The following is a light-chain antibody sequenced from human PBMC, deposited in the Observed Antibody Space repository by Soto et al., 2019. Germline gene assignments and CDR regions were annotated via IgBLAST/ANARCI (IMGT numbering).Light chain of an antibody. CDR1: SSDVGAYDY. V-gene: IGLV2-14*01. Sequence: QSALTQPASVSGSPGQSITISCTGTSSDVGAYDYVSWYQQHPGKATKYLIYEVSNRPSGISDRFSGSKSGTTASLTISALQAEDEADYYCSSYTTTDPYVFGTGTKLTVL. CDR3: SSYTTTDPYV. CDR2: EVS. J-gene: IGLJ1*01.